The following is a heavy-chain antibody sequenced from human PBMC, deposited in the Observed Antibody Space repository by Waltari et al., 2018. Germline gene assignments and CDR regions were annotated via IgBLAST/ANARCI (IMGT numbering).Heavy chain of an antibody. D-gene: IGHD6-13*01. V-gene: IGHV4-61*01. Sequence: QVQLQESGPGLVKPSETLSLTCTVSGGPVRSGSYYWIWIRQPPGKGLEWIGYIYYSGSTNYNPSLKSRVTISVDTSKNQFSLKLSSVTAADTAVYYCARESSSPTTGGMDVWGQGTTVTVSS. CDR2: IYYSGST. CDR3: ARESSSPTTGGMDV. CDR1: GGPVRSGSYY. J-gene: IGHJ6*02.